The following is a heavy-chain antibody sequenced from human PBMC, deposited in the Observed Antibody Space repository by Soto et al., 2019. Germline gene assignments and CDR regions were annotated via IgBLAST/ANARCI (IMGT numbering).Heavy chain of an antibody. CDR1: GGSISSGGYY. D-gene: IGHD3-22*01. J-gene: IGHJ5*02. CDR2: IYYSGST. V-gene: IGHV4-31*03. CDR3: ARGGSYYDSSGLPWFDP. Sequence: SETLSLTCTVSGGSISSGGYYWSWIRQHPGKGLEWIGYIYYSGSTYYNPSLKSRVTISVDTSKNQFSLKLSSVTAADTAVYYCARGGSYYDSSGLPWFDPWGQGALVTVSS.